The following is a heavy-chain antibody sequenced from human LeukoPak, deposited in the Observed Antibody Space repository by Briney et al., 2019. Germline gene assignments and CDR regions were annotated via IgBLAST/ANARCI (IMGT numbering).Heavy chain of an antibody. CDR2: IRNKVNSYTT. D-gene: IGHD5-18*01. CDR1: GFTSSDHY. CDR3: ATSNSNGLSLFDY. J-gene: IGHJ4*02. V-gene: IGHV3-72*01. Sequence: GGSLRLSCVVSGFTSSDHYIDWARQAPGKGLEWVGRIRNKVNSYTTEYAAPVKDRFTISRDDSKNSVWLQMNSLKTEVSALYYCATSNSNGLSLFDYWGQGTLVTVSS.